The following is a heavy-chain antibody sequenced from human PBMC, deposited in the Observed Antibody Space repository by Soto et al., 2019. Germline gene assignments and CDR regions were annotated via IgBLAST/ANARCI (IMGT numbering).Heavy chain of an antibody. CDR1: GFTFSNAW. CDR2: IKSKTDGGTT. J-gene: IGHJ3*02. D-gene: IGHD2-15*01. CDR3: TGVRSGDAFDI. Sequence: EVQLVESGGGLVKPGGSLRLSCAASGFTFSNAWMSWVRQAPGKGLGWVGRIKSKTDGGTTDYAAPVKGRFTISRDDSKNTLYLQMNSLKTEDTAVYYCTGVRSGDAFDIWGQGTMVTVSS. V-gene: IGHV3-15*01.